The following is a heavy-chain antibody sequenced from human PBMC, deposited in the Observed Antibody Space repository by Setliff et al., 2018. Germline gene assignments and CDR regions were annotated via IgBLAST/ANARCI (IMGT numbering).Heavy chain of an antibody. Sequence: WASVKVSCKASGGTFSSYGISWVRQAPGQGLEWMGGTIPIFGSTNYAQKFQDRVTIITDESTSTAYMELRSLRTEDTAVYYCARERGDIVSTTSYYYYMDVWGKGTTVTVSS. D-gene: IGHD5-12*01. J-gene: IGHJ6*03. CDR3: ARERGDIVSTTSYYYYMDV. CDR1: GGTFSSYG. CDR2: TIPIFGST. V-gene: IGHV1-69*05.